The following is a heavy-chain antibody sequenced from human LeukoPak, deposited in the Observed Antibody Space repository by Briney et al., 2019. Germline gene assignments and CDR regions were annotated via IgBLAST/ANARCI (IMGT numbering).Heavy chain of an antibody. CDR1: GYSISSGYY. CDR2: IYHSGST. J-gene: IGHJ4*02. V-gene: IGHV4-38-2*01. D-gene: IGHD1-26*01. Sequence: PSETLSLTCAVSGYSISSGYYWGWIRQPPGKGLEWIGSIYHSGSTYYNPSLKSRVTISVGTSKNQFSLKLSSVTAADTAVYYCARHTLGYYFDYWGQGTLVTVSS. CDR3: ARHTLGYYFDY.